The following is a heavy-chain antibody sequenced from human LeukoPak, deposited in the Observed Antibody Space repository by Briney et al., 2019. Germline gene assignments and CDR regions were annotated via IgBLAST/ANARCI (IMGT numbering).Heavy chain of an antibody. CDR3: ARVGASGYYYYYMDV. Sequence: ASVKVSCKASGGTFSSYAISWVRQAPGQGLEWMGGIIPIFGTANYAQKFQGRFTITTDESTSTAYMELSSLRSEDTAVYYCARVGASGYYYYYMDVWGKGTTVTVSS. CDR1: GGTFSSYA. V-gene: IGHV1-69*05. J-gene: IGHJ6*03. CDR2: IIPIFGTA.